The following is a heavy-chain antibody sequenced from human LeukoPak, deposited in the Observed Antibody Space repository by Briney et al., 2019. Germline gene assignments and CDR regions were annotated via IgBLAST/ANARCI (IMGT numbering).Heavy chain of an antibody. D-gene: IGHD3-22*01. Sequence: GGSLRLSCAASEFTFSSYAMHWVRQAPGKGLEYVSAISSNGGSTYYANSVKGRFTISGDNSKNTLYLQMGSLRAEDMAVYYCARGGYYDSSGPGAFDIWGQGTMVIVSS. J-gene: IGHJ3*02. CDR2: ISSNGGST. V-gene: IGHV3-64*01. CDR3: ARGGYYDSSGPGAFDI. CDR1: EFTFSSYA.